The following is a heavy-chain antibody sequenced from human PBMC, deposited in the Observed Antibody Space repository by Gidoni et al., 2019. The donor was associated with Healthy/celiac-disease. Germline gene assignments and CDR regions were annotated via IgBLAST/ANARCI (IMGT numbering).Heavy chain of an antibody. CDR3: AREPNIVVVTWPLDY. CDR2: ISYDGSNK. V-gene: IGHV3-30-3*01. CDR1: GFPFSSYS. Sequence: QVQLVESGGGVVQPGRSLRLPCAASGFPFSSYSMHWVRQAPGKGLEWVAVISYDGSNKYYADSVKGRFTISRDNSKNTLYLQMNSLRAEDTAVYYCAREPNIVVVTWPLDYWGQGTLVTVSS. J-gene: IGHJ4*02. D-gene: IGHD2-21*02.